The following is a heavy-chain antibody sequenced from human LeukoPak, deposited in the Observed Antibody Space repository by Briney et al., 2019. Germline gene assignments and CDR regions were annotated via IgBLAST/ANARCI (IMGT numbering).Heavy chain of an antibody. CDR1: GYTFTSYY. D-gene: IGHD3-10*01. Sequence: ASVKVSCKASGYTFTSYYMHWVRQAPGQGLEWMGIINPSGGSTSYAQKFQGRVTMTRDMSTSTVYMELSSLRSEDTAVYYCARDKYYYGSGSYYSDFDYWGQGTLVTVSS. CDR2: INPSGGST. V-gene: IGHV1-46*01. J-gene: IGHJ4*02. CDR3: ARDKYYYGSGSYYSDFDY.